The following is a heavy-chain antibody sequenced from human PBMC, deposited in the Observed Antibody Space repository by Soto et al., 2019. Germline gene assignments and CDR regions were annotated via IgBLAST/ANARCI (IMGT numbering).Heavy chain of an antibody. J-gene: IGHJ6*02. CDR3: AKDFGEITMFGVVIAHYYYEYGMDV. Sequence: QVQLVESGGGVVQPGRSLRLSCAASGFTFSSYGMHWVRQAPGKGLEWVAVISYDGSNKYYADSVKGRFTISRYNAKNPLYVQINILRAEDTAVYYCAKDFGEITMFGVVIAHYYYEYGMDVWGQGTTVTVSS. CDR2: ISYDGSNK. V-gene: IGHV3-30*18. CDR1: GFTFSSYG. D-gene: IGHD3-3*01.